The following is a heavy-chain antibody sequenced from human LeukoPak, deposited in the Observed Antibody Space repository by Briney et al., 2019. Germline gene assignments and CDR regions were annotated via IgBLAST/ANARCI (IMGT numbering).Heavy chain of an antibody. D-gene: IGHD3-22*01. J-gene: IGHJ5*02. CDR1: GGSFSGYY. Sequence: SETLSLTCAVYGGSFSGYYWSWIRQPPGKGLEWIGEINHSGSTNYNPSLKSRVTISVDTSKNQFSLKLSSVTAADTAVYYCARGKIYDSSGYYSLGFDPWGQGTLVTVSS. CDR3: ARGKIYDSSGYYSLGFDP. CDR2: INHSGST. V-gene: IGHV4-34*01.